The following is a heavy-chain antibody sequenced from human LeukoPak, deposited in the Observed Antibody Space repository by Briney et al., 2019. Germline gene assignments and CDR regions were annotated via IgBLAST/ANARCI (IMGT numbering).Heavy chain of an antibody. V-gene: IGHV3-53*01. J-gene: IGHJ4*02. CDR3: ARVSRITKIFDY. D-gene: IGHD3-10*01. Sequence: PGGSLRLSCAASGFTVSSNYMSWVRQAPGKGLEWVSVIYSGGSTYYADSVKGRFTISRDNSKNTLYLQMNSLRAEDTAVYYCARVSRITKIFDYWGQGTLVTVSS. CDR2: IYSGGST. CDR1: GFTVSSNY.